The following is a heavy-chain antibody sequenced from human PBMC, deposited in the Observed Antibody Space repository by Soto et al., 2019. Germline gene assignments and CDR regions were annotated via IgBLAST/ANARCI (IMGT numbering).Heavy chain of an antibody. J-gene: IGHJ6*02. Sequence: PGGSLRLSCAASGFTFSSYGMHWFRQAPGKGLEWVAIISYDGNNPYYADSVKGRFSISRDNSKNTLYLQMNSLRAEDTAVYYCAKEGGLVYYHGMDVWGQGTTVTVSS. CDR3: AKEGGLVYYHGMDV. CDR2: ISYDGNNP. V-gene: IGHV3-30*18. D-gene: IGHD2-15*01. CDR1: GFTFSSYG.